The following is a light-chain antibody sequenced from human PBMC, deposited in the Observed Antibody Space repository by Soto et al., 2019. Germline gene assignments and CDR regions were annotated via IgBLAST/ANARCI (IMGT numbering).Light chain of an antibody. CDR2: AAT. CDR3: QQGYTPPPIT. V-gene: IGKV1-39*01. Sequence: IPMTQSPSSLSASVGDKVTLTCRASQSISLYLNWFPPKPGKAHKLLIYAATSLQSGVPSRFSGRGSGTDFTLTISSLQPEGFATYYCQQGYTPPPITFGQGTRLEIK. J-gene: IGKJ5*01. CDR1: QSISLY.